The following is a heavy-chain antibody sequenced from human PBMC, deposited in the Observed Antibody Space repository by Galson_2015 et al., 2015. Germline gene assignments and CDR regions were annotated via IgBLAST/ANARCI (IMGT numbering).Heavy chain of an antibody. CDR1: GFTVSSNY. V-gene: IGHV3-66*02. J-gene: IGHJ6*02. Sequence: SLRLSCAASGFTVSSNYMSWVRQAPGKGLEWVSVIYSGGSTYYADSVKGRFTISRDNSKNTLYLQMNSLRAEDTAVYYCARESSKVRFPTTYYSYFCGMDVWGQGTTVTVSS. CDR2: IYSGGST. D-gene: IGHD3-3*01. CDR3: ARESSKVRFPTTYYSYFCGMDV.